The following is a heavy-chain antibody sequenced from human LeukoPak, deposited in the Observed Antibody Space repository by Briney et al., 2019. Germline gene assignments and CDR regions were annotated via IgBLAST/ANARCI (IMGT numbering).Heavy chain of an antibody. CDR3: ARDRCLGYCSSTSEVDAFDI. Sequence: SETLSLTCTVSGGSISSYYWSWIRQPPGKGLEWIGYIYYSGSTNYNPSLKSRVTISVDTSKNQFSLKLSSVTAADTAVYYCARDRCLGYCSSTSEVDAFDIWGQGTMVTVSS. V-gene: IGHV4-59*12. CDR2: IYYSGST. CDR1: GGSISSYY. D-gene: IGHD2-2*01. J-gene: IGHJ3*02.